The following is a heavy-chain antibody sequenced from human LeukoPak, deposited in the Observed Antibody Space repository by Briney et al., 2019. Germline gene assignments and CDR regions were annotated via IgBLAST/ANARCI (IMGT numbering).Heavy chain of an antibody. J-gene: IGHJ4*02. CDR1: GYTFTDYY. V-gene: IGHV1-2*02. Sequence: ASVKVSCKALGYTFTDYYMHWVRQAPGQGLEWMGWINGNSGDTKYAQKFQGRVTMTRDTSISTAFMELSRLRSDDTAIYYCARVQTTGLLEWLYWGQGALVTVSS. D-gene: IGHD3-3*01. CDR2: INGNSGDT. CDR3: ARVQTTGLLEWLY.